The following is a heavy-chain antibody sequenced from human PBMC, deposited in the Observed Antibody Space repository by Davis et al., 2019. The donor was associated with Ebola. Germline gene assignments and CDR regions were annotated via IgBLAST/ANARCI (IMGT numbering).Heavy chain of an antibody. Sequence: SETLSLTCAVYGGSFSGYYWSWIRQPPGKGLEWIGEINHSGSTNYNPSLKSRVTISVDTSKNQFSLKLSSVTDADTAVYFCARHPALYYWGQGTLVTVSS. CDR1: GGSFSGYY. J-gene: IGHJ4*02. V-gene: IGHV4-34*01. CDR2: INHSGST. D-gene: IGHD2-15*01. CDR3: ARHPALYY.